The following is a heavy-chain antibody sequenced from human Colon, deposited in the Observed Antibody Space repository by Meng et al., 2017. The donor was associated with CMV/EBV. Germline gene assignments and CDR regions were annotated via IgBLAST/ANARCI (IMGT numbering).Heavy chain of an antibody. CDR1: GFTFDTFP. J-gene: IGHJ3*02. Sequence: GESLKISCAASGFTFDTFPMGWVRQAPGTGLEWVSTLHYDALTAKYADSVGGRFTISRDTSKSTLYLEMKSLRADDTAIYFCAKGVNSGYTYSAFDILGQGTVVTVSS. CDR3: AKGVNSGYTYSAFDI. D-gene: IGHD3-22*01. CDR2: LHYDALTA. V-gene: IGHV3-23*01.